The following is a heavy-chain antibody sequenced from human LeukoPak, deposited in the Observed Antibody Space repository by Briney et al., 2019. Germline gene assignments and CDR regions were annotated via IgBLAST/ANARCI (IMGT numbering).Heavy chain of an antibody. CDR2: INPNSGGT. CDR1: GYTFTGYY. Sequence: ASVKVSCKASGYTFTGYYMHWVRQAPGQGLEWMGWINPNSGGTNYAQKFQGRVTMTRDTSISTAYMELSRLRSDDTAVYYCARVSSSGWYVLGYWGQGTLVTVSS. V-gene: IGHV1-2*02. J-gene: IGHJ4*02. CDR3: ARVSSSGWYVLGY. D-gene: IGHD6-19*01.